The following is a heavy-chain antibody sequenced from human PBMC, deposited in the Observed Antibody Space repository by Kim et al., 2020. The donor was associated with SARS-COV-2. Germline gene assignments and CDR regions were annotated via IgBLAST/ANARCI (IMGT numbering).Heavy chain of an antibody. CDR3: AKGSSSCQY. CDR2: GRK. J-gene: IGHJ4*02. Sequence: GRKFYPDPVKGRFTNSRDNSKNTLYLKMNRLGAEDTAVYYCAKGSSSCQYWGQGTLVTVSS. D-gene: IGHD6-13*01. V-gene: IGHV3-23*01.